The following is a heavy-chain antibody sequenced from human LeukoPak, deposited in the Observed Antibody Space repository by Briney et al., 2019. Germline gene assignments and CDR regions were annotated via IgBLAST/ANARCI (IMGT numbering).Heavy chain of an antibody. V-gene: IGHV3-21*01. Sequence: GSLRLSCAASGFTFSSYSLNWVRQAPGKGLEWVSSISSSSSYIYYADSVKGRFTISRDNAKNSLYLQMNSLRAEDTAVYYCARDQSGRVWDYWGQGTLVTVSS. CDR1: GFTFSSYS. CDR3: ARDQSGRVWDY. CDR2: ISSSSSYI. D-gene: IGHD3-10*01. J-gene: IGHJ4*02.